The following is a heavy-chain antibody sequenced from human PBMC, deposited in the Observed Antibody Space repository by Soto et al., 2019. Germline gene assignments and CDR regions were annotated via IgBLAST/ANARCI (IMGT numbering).Heavy chain of an antibody. V-gene: IGHV3-21*01. CDR1: GFTFSDYS. CDR3: TRVYGDYGTLSDY. CDR2: ISSTSTFI. J-gene: IGHJ4*02. D-gene: IGHD4-17*01. Sequence: PGGSQRLSYTASGFTFSDYSVNWVRQDPGKGLEWVSSISSTSTFIYYADSVRGRFTISRDNAKNSLYLQMNSLRAEDTAAYYCTRVYGDYGTLSDYWGRGTLVTVSS.